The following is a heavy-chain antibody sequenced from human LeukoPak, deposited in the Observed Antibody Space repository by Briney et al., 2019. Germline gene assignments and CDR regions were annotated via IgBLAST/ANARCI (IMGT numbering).Heavy chain of an antibody. V-gene: IGHV3-21*06. CDR3: ARGPRNSSSYQYFQH. D-gene: IGHD6-13*01. Sequence: GGSLRLSCTASGFTFSSYSMNWVRQAPGKGLEWVSSISSSSNYIYYADSVKGRFTTSRDNAKNSLSLQRNSLRADDTALYYCARGPRNSSSYQYFQHWGQGTLVTVSS. J-gene: IGHJ1*01. CDR1: GFTFSSYS. CDR2: ISSSSNYI.